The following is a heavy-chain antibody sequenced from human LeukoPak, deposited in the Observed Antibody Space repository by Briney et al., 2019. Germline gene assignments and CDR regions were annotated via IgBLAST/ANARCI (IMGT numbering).Heavy chain of an antibody. D-gene: IGHD6-6*01. CDR3: ARGLSGYASSLGY. V-gene: IGHV3-23*01. J-gene: IGHJ4*02. CDR2: LSGSGGST. Sequence: GGTLRLSCAASGFTFSSYGMSWVRQAPGKGLEWVSSLSGSGGSTYYADSVRGRFSISRDNAKNTLYLQMNSLRAEDTAVYYCARGLSGYASSLGYWGQGTLVTVSA. CDR1: GFTFSSYG.